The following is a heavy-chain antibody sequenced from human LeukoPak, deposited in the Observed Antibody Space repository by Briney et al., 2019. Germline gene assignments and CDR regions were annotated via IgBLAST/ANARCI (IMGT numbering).Heavy chain of an antibody. V-gene: IGHV1-69*13. D-gene: IGHD1-7*01. CDR1: GGTFSSYA. CDR2: IIPIFGTA. CDR3: ARALTGTGPPGWFDP. J-gene: IGHJ5*02. Sequence: ASVKVSCKASGGTFSSYAISWVRQAPGQGLEWMGGIIPIFGTANYAHKFQGRVTITADESTSTAYMELSSLRSEDTAVYYCARALTGTGPPGWFDPWGQGTLVTVSS.